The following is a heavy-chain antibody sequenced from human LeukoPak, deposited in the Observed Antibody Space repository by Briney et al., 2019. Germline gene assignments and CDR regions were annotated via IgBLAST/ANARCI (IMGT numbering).Heavy chain of an antibody. CDR2: IKEDGTYT. V-gene: IGHV3-74*01. CDR1: AFSFSKYW. J-gene: IGHJ4*02. Sequence: GGSLRLSCAASAFSFSKYWMHWVRHTPGEGLVWGARIKEDGTYTSYADSVKGRFTISRDNARNTVFLQMNSLRAEDTAVYYCARDFDMGITPGDDFDFWGQGTLVTVSS. D-gene: IGHD3-9*01. CDR3: ARDFDMGITPGDDFDF.